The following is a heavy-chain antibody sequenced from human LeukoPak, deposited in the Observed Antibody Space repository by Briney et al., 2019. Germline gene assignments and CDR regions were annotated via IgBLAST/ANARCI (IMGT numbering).Heavy chain of an antibody. CDR3: ARGGSPTGGSIYYYMDV. CDR1: GGTFSSYA. D-gene: IGHD1-1*01. V-gene: IGHV1-69*13. Sequence: GASVKVSCKASGGTFSSYAISWVRQAPGQGLEWMGGIIPIFGTANYAQKFQGRVTITADESTSTAYMELSSLRSEDTAVYYCARGGSPTGGSIYYYMDVWGKGTTVTVSS. J-gene: IGHJ6*03. CDR2: IIPIFGTA.